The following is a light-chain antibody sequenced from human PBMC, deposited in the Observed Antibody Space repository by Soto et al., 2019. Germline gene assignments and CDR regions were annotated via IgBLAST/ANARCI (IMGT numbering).Light chain of an antibody. CDR2: DAS. V-gene: IGKV1-5*01. J-gene: IGKJ5*01. Sequence: DIQITQSPTTLSSSLLDIVTITCRASQSISSWLAWYQQKPGKAPKLLIYDASSLESGVPSRFSGSGSGTEFTLTISSLQADDFATYYCQQHNSFSITFGQGTRLEI. CDR3: QQHNSFSIT. CDR1: QSISSW.